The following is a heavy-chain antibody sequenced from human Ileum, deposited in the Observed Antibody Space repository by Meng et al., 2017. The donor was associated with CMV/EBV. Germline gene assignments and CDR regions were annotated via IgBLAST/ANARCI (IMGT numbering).Heavy chain of an antibody. CDR2: ISNSGTTT. V-gene: IGHV3-11*04. D-gene: IGHD5-24*01. J-gene: IGHJ4*02. CDR1: GFTFSDYY. CDR3: ASWGDGYNFDY. Sequence: GGSLRLSCAASGFTFSDYYMSWIRQAPGKGLEWVLSISNSGTTTYYADSVKGRFNISRDNAKKLLYLQMNSLRVEDTAVYYCASWGDGYNFDYWGQGTLVTVSS.